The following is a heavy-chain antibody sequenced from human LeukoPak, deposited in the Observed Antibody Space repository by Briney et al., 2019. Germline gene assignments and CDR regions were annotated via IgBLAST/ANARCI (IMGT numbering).Heavy chain of an antibody. CDR2: ISSSSSTI. J-gene: IGHJ4*02. Sequence: GGSLRLSCAASGFTFSSYSMNWVRQAPGKGLEWVSYISSSSSTIYYAYSVKGRFTISRDNVKNSLYLQMNSLRDEDTAVYYCARDRVEEGSGLVKTPRYFDYWGQGTLVTVSS. V-gene: IGHV3-48*02. D-gene: IGHD6-19*01. CDR1: GFTFSSYS. CDR3: ARDRVEEGSGLVKTPRYFDY.